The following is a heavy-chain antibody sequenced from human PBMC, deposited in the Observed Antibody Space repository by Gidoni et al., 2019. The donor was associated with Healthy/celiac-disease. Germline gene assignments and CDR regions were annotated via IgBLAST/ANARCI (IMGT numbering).Heavy chain of an antibody. CDR2: INTNSGGT. J-gene: IGHJ5*02. Sequence: QVQLVQSGAEVKKPGASVKVSCKSSGYTFTGYYMHWVRQAPGQGLEWMGWINTNSGGTNYAQKFQGRVTMTRDTSISTAYMELSRLRSDDTAVYYCARDAGLLEWLLPPGNNWFDPWGQGTLVTVSS. V-gene: IGHV1-2*02. D-gene: IGHD3-3*01. CDR1: GYTFTGYY. CDR3: ARDAGLLEWLLPPGNNWFDP.